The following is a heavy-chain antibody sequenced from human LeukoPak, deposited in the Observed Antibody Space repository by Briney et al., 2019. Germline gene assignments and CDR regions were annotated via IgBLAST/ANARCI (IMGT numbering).Heavy chain of an antibody. CDR2: IYYSGST. D-gene: IGHD3-3*01. V-gene: IGHV4-39*07. J-gene: IGHJ6*03. Sequence: SETLSLTCTVSGGSISSSSYYWGWIRQPPGKGLEWIGSIYYSGSTYYNPSLKSRVTISVDTSKNQFSLKLSSVTAADTAVYYCARAHYDFWSGYPYYYYYYMDVWGKGTTVTVSS. CDR3: ARAHYDFWSGYPYYYYYYMDV. CDR1: GGSISSSSYY.